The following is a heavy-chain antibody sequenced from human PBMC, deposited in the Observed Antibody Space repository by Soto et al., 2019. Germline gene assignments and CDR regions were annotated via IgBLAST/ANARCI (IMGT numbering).Heavy chain of an antibody. V-gene: IGHV3-11*01. J-gene: IGHJ6*03. CDR3: ARDALPNCSGGSCYSVDYYYYYMDV. D-gene: IGHD2-15*01. Sequence: GGSLRLSCAASGFTFSDYYMSWIRQAPGKGLEWVSYISSSGSTIYYADSVKGRFTISRDNAKNSLYLQMNSLRAEDTAVYYCARDALPNCSGGSCYSVDYYYYYMDVWGKGTTVTVSS. CDR1: GFTFSDYY. CDR2: ISSSGSTI.